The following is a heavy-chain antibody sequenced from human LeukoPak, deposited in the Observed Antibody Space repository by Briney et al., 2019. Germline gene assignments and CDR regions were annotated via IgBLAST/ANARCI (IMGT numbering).Heavy chain of an antibody. V-gene: IGHV1-2*02. CDR1: GYTFTGYY. D-gene: IGHD5-18*01. J-gene: IGHJ6*03. CDR2: INPNSGGT. CDR3: ARGPLGQLALTSYYYYYYMDV. Sequence: ASVKVSCKASGYTFTGYYMHWVRQAPGQGLEWMGWINPNSGGTNYAQKFQGRVTMTRDTSNSTAYMELSRLRSDDTAVYYCARGPLGQLALTSYYYYYYMDVWGKGTTVTVSS.